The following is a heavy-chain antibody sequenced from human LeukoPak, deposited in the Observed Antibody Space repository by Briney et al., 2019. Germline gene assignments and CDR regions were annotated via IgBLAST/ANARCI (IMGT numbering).Heavy chain of an antibody. J-gene: IGHJ5*02. V-gene: IGHV1-69*13. D-gene: IGHD3-10*01. Sequence: SVKVSCKASGGTFSSYAISWVRQAPGQGLEWMGGIIPIFGTANYAQKFQGRVTITADESTSTAYMELSSLRSEDTAVYYCARYGSGMIAFEFDPWGQGTLVTVSS. CDR3: ARYGSGMIAFEFDP. CDR2: IIPIFGTA. CDR1: GGTFSSYA.